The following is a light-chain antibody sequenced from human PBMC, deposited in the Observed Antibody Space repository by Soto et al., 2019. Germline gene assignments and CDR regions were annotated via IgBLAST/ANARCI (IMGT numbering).Light chain of an antibody. J-gene: IGKJ1*01. Sequence: DIQMTQSPSTPSASVGDRVTITCRASQTIDSWLAWYQQRPGKPPNLLIYKASTLASGVPSRFSGSGSGTEFTLTINGLQPDDFATYYCQQYHIYSGTFGQGTKVEIK. CDR2: KAS. CDR3: QQYHIYSGT. V-gene: IGKV1-5*03. CDR1: QTIDSW.